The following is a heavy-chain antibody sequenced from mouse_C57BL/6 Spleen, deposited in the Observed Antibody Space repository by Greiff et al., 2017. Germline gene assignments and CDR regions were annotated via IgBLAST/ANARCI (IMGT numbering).Heavy chain of an antibody. V-gene: IGHV1-81*01. CDR2: IYPTGGNT. D-gene: IGHD2-5*01. J-gene: IGHJ4*01. Sequence: QVQLQQSGAELARPGASVKLSCKASGYTFTSYGISWVKQRTGQGLEWIGEIYPTGGNTYYNEKFKGKATLTADKSSSTAYMQLRSLTSEDSAVYIWTREESNYEVGDRMDYWGQGTSVTVAS. CDR1: GYTFTSYG. CDR3: TREESNYEVGDRMDY.